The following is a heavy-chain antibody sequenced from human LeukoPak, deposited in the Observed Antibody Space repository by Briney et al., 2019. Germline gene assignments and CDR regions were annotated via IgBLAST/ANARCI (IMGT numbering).Heavy chain of an antibody. V-gene: IGHV3-9*01. J-gene: IGHJ6*02. D-gene: IGHD6-19*01. Sequence: GGSLRLSCAASGFTFSSYAMHWVRQAPGKGLEWVSGISWNSGSIGYADSVKGRFTISRDNAKNSLYLQMNSLRAEDTALYYCAKSKYSSGWYKAYYYGMDVWGQGTTVTVSS. CDR1: GFTFSSYA. CDR2: ISWNSGSI. CDR3: AKSKYSSGWYKAYYYGMDV.